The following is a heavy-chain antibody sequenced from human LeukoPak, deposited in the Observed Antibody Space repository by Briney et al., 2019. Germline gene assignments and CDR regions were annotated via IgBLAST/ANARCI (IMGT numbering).Heavy chain of an antibody. V-gene: IGHV3-23*01. CDR1: GFTFSSYA. CDR2: ISGSGGST. Sequence: GGSLRLSCAVSGFTFSSYAMSWVREAPGKGLEWVSAISGSGGSTYYADSVKGRFTISRDNSKNTLYLQMNSLRAEDTAVYYCAKDQGSGWYYYYGMDVWGQGTTVTVSS. CDR3: AKDQGSGWYYYYGMDV. D-gene: IGHD6-19*01. J-gene: IGHJ6*02.